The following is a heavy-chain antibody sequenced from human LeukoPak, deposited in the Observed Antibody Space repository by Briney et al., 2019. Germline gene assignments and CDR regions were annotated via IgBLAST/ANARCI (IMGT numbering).Heavy chain of an antibody. D-gene: IGHD2-15*01. CDR3: AGSYCGGGTCYLSAD. V-gene: IGHV3-33*01. CDR1: GFTFTNYC. CDR2: IWYDGNNK. Sequence: PGGSLRLSCAASGFTFTNYCADWVRQAPGKGLEWVAVIWYDGNNKYYADSVKGRFTISRDNSKNTLYLQMNSLRAEDTAVYYCAGSYCGGGTCYLSADCGQATLVTVSS. J-gene: IGHJ4*02.